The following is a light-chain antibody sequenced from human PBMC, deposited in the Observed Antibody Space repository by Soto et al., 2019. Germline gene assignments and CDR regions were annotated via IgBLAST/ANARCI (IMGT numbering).Light chain of an antibody. CDR2: DAS. Sequence: IQMTQSPSSLSASVGDRVTITCRASQGISTYLNWYLQKPGKAPKLLIYDASSLESGVPSRFSGSGSGTDFTLTISCLQSEDFATYYCQQYYSYPRTFGQGTKVDIK. CDR3: QQYYSYPRT. J-gene: IGKJ1*01. CDR1: QGISTY. V-gene: IGKV1-13*02.